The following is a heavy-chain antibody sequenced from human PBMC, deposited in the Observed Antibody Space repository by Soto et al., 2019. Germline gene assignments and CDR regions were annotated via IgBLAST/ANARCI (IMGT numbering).Heavy chain of an antibody. CDR3: ARMSSGHTNWFDP. CDR1: GYTFTSYY. Sequence: ASVKVSCKASGYTFTSYYMHWVRQAPGQGLEWMGIINPSGGTANYAQKFQGRVTITADESTSTAYMELSSLRSEDTAVYYCARMSSGHTNWFDPWGQGTLVTVSS. V-gene: IGHV1-46*01. J-gene: IGHJ5*02. D-gene: IGHD3-22*01. CDR2: INPSGGTA.